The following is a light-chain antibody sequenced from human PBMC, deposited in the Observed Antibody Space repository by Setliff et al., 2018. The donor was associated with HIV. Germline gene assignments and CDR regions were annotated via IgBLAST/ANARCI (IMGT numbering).Light chain of an antibody. Sequence: SYELTQPPSVSVAPGKTARITCGGNNIGSKSVHWYQQKPGRALVLVIYYDSDRPSGIPERFSGSNSGNTATLTISRVEAGDEADYYCQVWDSSSDHYVFGTGTKVTVL. CDR2: YDS. CDR1: NIGSKS. CDR3: QVWDSSSDHYV. J-gene: IGLJ1*01. V-gene: IGLV3-21*04.